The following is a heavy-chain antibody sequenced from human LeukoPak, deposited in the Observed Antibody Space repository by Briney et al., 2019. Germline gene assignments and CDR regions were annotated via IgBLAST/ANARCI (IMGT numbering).Heavy chain of an antibody. J-gene: IGHJ5*02. CDR3: ARLRYSGYDRWDIWFDP. V-gene: IGHV4-4*07. D-gene: IGHD5-12*01. CDR2: IYTSGST. Sequence: PSETLSLTCTVSGGSISSYYWSWIRQPAGKGLEWIGRIYTSGSTNYNPSLKSRVTMSVDTSKNQFSLKLSSVTAADTAVYYCARLRYSGYDRWDIWFDPWGQGTLVTVSS. CDR1: GGSISSYY.